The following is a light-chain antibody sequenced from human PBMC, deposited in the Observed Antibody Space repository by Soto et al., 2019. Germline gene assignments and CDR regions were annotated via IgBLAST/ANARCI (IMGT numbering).Light chain of an antibody. CDR3: QQCNTWPWT. V-gene: IGKV3-15*01. Sequence: IVMTQSPATLSLSPGERATLSCRASQPVGSNLAWFQQKPGQAPRLLIYGASSRATGIPARFSATGSGTELTLTVSSLQSEDFAVYYCQQCNTWPWTFGQGTKVDIK. J-gene: IGKJ1*01. CDR1: QPVGSN. CDR2: GAS.